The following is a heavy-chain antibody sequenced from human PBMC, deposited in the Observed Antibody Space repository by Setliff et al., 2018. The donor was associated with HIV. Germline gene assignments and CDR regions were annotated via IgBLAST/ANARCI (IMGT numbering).Heavy chain of an antibody. D-gene: IGHD2-2*01. J-gene: IGHJ4*02. Sequence: PGGSLRLSCAASGFTFDDYAMHWVRQAPGKGLEWVSGISWNSGTIYYADSVKGRFTISRDNAKNSLYLQMNSLRAEDTAVYYCARDGCSSTSCYDYWGQGTLVTVSS. V-gene: IGHV3-9*01. CDR3: ARDGCSSTSCYDY. CDR1: GFTFDDYA. CDR2: ISWNSGTI.